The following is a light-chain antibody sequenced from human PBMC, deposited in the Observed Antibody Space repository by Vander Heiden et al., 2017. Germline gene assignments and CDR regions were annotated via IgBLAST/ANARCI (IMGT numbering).Light chain of an antibody. V-gene: IGKV1-39*01. CDR1: QSISSY. CDR3: QRSDSTPGN. J-gene: IGKJ2*01. CDR2: AAS. Sequence: DIQMTQSPSSLSASVGDRVTITCRASQSISSYLNWYQQKPGKAPKLLIYAASSFLSGVPSRFRRSPSRTAFTLTISILHPEDFATYYCQRSDSTPGNLGKGTKLEIK.